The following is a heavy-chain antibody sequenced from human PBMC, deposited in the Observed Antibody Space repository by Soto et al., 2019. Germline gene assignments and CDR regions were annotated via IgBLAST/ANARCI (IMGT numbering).Heavy chain of an antibody. CDR2: INQSGST. CDR1: GASFSGYY. CDR3: ARRFSGTCRYFDD. V-gene: IGHV4-34*02. Sequence: QVQLQQWGAGLLKPSETLSLSCAVYGASFSGYYWNWIRQPPGKGLEWIGEINQSGSTNYNPSLKTRVTVSVDTSKKQISLRLNSVTAADTAVYYCARRFSGTCRYFDDWGQGTLVTVSS. J-gene: IGHJ4*02. D-gene: IGHD1-1*01.